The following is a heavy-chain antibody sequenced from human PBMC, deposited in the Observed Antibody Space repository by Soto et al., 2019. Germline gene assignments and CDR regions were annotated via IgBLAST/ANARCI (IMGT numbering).Heavy chain of an antibody. J-gene: IGHJ4*02. CDR3: ATLYYYHTY. CDR1: GGSISSGEYY. D-gene: IGHD3-22*01. Sequence: QVQLQESGPGLVKPSQTLSLTCAVSGGSISSGEYYWSWIHQPPGKGLEWIGYIYYTGRTYYNPSLKSRLFMSVDTSKNQVSLKLSSVTAADTAVYYCATLYYYHTYWGQGTLVTVSS. CDR2: IYYTGRT. V-gene: IGHV4-30-4*01.